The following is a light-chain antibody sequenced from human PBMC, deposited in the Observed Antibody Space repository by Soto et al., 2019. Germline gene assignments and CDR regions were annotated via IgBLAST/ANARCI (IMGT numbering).Light chain of an antibody. CDR3: QQYGSSPRT. V-gene: IGKV3-20*01. Sequence: EIVLTQSPGTLSLTPGEGATLSCRASQSINSFLAWYQQRRGQAPRLLIHGASNRTTGIPDRFSGSGSGTDFTLTISRLEPEDFAVYYCQQYGSSPRTFGQGTKVEVK. CDR1: QSINSF. CDR2: GAS. J-gene: IGKJ1*01.